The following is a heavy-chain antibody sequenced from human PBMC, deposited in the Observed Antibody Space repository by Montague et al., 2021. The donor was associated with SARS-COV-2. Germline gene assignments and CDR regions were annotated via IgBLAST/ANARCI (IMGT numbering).Heavy chain of an antibody. V-gene: IGHV3-23*03. CDR3: ARSTFYSSGWWDNWYFDL. CDR2: IYNDDSST. CDR1: GFTFSNYA. J-gene: IGHJ2*01. Sequence: SLRLSCAASGFTFSNYAMSWVRQAPGKGLEWVSVIYNDDSSTYYADSVKGRFTISRDNSKNTLYLQMNSLRAEDTAVYYCARSTFYSSGWWDNWYFDLWGRGTLVTVSS. D-gene: IGHD6-19*01.